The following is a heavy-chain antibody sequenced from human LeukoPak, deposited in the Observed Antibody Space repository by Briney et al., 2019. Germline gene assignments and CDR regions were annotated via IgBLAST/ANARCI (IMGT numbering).Heavy chain of an antibody. CDR1: GGSISSFY. D-gene: IGHD3-10*01. CDR2: IYYSGST. Sequence: SETLSLTCTVSGGSISSFYWSWIRQPPGKGLEWIGYIYYSGSTNYNPSLKSRVTISVDTSKNQISLKLTSVTAADTAVYYRARAGSLVTPPPLWGQGTLVTVSS. J-gene: IGHJ4*02. CDR3: ARAGSLVTPPPL. V-gene: IGHV4-59*01.